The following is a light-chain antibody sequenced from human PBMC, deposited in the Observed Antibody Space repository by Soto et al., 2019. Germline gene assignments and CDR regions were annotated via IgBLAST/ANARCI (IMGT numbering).Light chain of an antibody. CDR2: DII. CDR1: SSDVGAFTS. CDR3: SSYSRSTTLVV. V-gene: IGLV2-14*03. Sequence: QSALTQPASVSGSPGQSITISCTGTSSDVGAFTSVSWYQQHQGKAPKLIIYDIIHRPSGVSDRFSGSKSVNTASLTISGLQPEDEATYHCSSYSRSTTLVVFGGGTKLTVL. J-gene: IGLJ2*01.